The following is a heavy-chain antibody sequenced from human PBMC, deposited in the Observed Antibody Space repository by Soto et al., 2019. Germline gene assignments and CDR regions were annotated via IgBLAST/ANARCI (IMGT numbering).Heavy chain of an antibody. CDR2: INPSGGST. D-gene: IGHD2-15*01. J-gene: IGHJ4*02. CDR3: ALLDCSGGSCYSGNFDY. Sequence: ASVKVSCKASGYTFTSYYMHWVRQAPGQGLEWMGIINPSGGSTSYAQKFQGRVTMTRDTSTSTVYMELSSLRSEDTAVYYCALLDCSGGSCYSGNFDYWAQGTLVTVS. CDR1: GYTFTSYY. V-gene: IGHV1-46*01.